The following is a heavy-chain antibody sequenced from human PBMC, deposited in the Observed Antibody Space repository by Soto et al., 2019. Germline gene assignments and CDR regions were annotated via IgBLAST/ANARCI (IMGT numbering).Heavy chain of an antibody. V-gene: IGHV4-30-4*01. CDR3: ARVTAQQPRIIRSYGMDV. D-gene: IGHD6-13*01. Sequence: PSETLSLTCTVSGGSITSGDYFWNWIRQPPGKGLEWIGYIYYSGSTYYSPSLKSRVTISVDTSKNQFSLKLSFVTAVDTAVYYCARVTAQQPRIIRSYGMDVCGRGTTFTASS. CDR1: GGSITSGDYF. CDR2: IYYSGST. J-gene: IGHJ6*02.